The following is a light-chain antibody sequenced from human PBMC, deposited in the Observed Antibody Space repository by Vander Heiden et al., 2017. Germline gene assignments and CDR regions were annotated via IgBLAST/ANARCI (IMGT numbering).Light chain of an antibody. V-gene: IGKV1-39*01. CDR3: QQSYSTPQT. J-gene: IGKJ2*01. Sequence: DIQMTQSPSFLSASVGDRVTITCRASQSISSYFNWYQQKPGKAPKLLIYAASSLQSGVPSRFSGSGSGTDFTLTISSLQPEDFATYYCQQSYSTPQTFGQGTKLEIK. CDR1: QSISSY. CDR2: AAS.